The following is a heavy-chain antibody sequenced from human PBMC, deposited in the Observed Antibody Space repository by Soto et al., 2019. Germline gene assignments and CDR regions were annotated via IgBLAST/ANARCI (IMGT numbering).Heavy chain of an antibody. J-gene: IGHJ4*02. CDR1: GDSMSGSY. Sequence: SETLSLTGTVSGDSMSGSYWSWLRQSPGTGLQWIGYVYFNGKTNYNPSLKGRLTISVDTSKNRLSLQMNSVTAADTAVYFCAKYRSTDAEGYTFDYFGPGALVPFCS. CDR2: VYFNGKT. CDR3: AKYRSTDAEGYTFDY. D-gene: IGHD2-15*01. V-gene: IGHV4-59*03.